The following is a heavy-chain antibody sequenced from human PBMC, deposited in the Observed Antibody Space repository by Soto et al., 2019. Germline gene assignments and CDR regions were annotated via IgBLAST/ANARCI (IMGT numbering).Heavy chain of an antibody. CDR1: GYTFTNYG. J-gene: IGHJ6*03. Sequence: QVQLLQSGAEVKKPGASVKVACKASGYTFTNYGITWVRQAPGQGLEWMGWISAYNGDTHYTQRLQGRVTMTTDTYTSAAVIERKGLISADTAVYYCTRVLKPVGYFYSCMDVRGKGTTDTVSS. CDR3: TRVLKPVGYFYSCMDV. V-gene: IGHV1-18*01. CDR2: ISAYNGDT.